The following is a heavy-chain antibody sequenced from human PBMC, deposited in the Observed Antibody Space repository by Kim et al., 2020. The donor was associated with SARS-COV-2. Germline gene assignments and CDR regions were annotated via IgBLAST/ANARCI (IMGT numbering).Heavy chain of an antibody. CDR1: GYTFTSYG. J-gene: IGHJ4*02. CDR2: ISAYNGNT. V-gene: IGHV1-18*04. Sequence: ASVKVSCKASGYTFTSYGISWVQQAPGQGLEWMGWISAYNGNTNYAQKLQGRVTMTTDTSTSTAYMELRSLRSDDTAVYYCAREGFLAAAGTSDYWGQGTLVTVSS. CDR3: AREGFLAAAGTSDY. D-gene: IGHD6-13*01.